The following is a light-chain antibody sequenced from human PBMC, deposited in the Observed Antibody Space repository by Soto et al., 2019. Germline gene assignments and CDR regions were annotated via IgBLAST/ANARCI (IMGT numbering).Light chain of an antibody. V-gene: IGKV1D-12*01. J-gene: IGKJ2*01. CDR3: QQANVFPRS. CDR1: EDVSRW. Sequence: DVQMTQSPSYVYASVGDTVTFTCRASEDVSRWLGWYQQKPGRAPSLLIFGANSLQDGVPSSFSSTESGTHFTLTINGVQPDNFTTYFCQQANVFPRSFGQGTKL. CDR2: GAN.